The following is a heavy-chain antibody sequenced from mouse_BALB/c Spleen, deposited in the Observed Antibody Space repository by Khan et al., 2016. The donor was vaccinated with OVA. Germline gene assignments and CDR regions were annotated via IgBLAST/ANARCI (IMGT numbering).Heavy chain of an antibody. J-gene: IGHJ2*01. CDR3: ARIYGSDFDY. Sequence: GQRQQSGPELVKPGASVKISCKASGYSFTGYFMNWVMQSHGKSLEWIGRINPHIGETFYNQKFKGKATLTVDESSSTAHMERRSLASEDSAVYYCARIYGSDFDYWGQGTPLTVSS. V-gene: IGHV1-20*02. CDR1: GYSFTGYF. CDR2: INPHIGET. D-gene: IGHD1-1*01.